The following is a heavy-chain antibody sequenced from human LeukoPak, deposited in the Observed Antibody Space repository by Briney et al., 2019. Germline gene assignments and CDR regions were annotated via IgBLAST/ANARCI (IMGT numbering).Heavy chain of an antibody. CDR1: GLTVNSNY. D-gene: IGHD5-12*01. CDR2: IYSGGAT. J-gene: IGHJ3*02. V-gene: IGHV3-53*01. CDR3: VSQKWLYAFDI. Sequence: GGSLRLSCVASGLTVNSNYMSWVRQAPGKGLEWVSAIYSGGATYYADSAKGRFTVSRDDSKNTLHLQMYRLRAEDTAMYYCVSQKWLYAFDIWGQGTMVTVSS.